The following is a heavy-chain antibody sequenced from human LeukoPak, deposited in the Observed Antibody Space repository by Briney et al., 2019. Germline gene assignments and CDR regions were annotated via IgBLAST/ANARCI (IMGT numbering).Heavy chain of an antibody. D-gene: IGHD3-9*01. CDR2: LYKSGNT. CDR1: GVSISSYY. Sequence: PSETLSLTCTVSGVSISSYYWSWIRLPPGKGLEWIGYLYKSGNTIYSPSLTSRVTIFGDTSKNLFFLKLSSLTAADTAVYYCARARYVNSFYAFDIWGQGTLVSVSS. CDR3: ARARYVNSFYAFDI. J-gene: IGHJ3*02. V-gene: IGHV4-59*01.